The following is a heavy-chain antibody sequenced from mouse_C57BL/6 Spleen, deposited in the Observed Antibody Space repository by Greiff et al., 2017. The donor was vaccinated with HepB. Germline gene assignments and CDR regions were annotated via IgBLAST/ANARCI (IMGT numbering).Heavy chain of an antibody. J-gene: IGHJ1*03. D-gene: IGHD2-4*01. CDR1: GYSITSGYY. V-gene: IGHV3-6*01. CDR2: ISYDGSN. Sequence: EVQLVESGPGLVKPSQSLSLTCSVTGYSITSGYYWNWIRQFPGNKLEWMGYISYDGSNNYNPSLKNRISITRDTSKNQFFLKLNSVTTEDTATYYCARAYDYPWYFDVWGTGTTVTVSS. CDR3: ARAYDYPWYFDV.